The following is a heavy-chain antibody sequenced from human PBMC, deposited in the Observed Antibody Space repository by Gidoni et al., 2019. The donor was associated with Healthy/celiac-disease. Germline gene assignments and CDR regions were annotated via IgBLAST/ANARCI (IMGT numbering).Heavy chain of an antibody. CDR3: AGPYPRIHDAFDI. CDR1: GFPFSSYA. Sequence: EVQLLESGGGLVQPGGSLRLSCAASGFPFSSYAMSWVRQAPGKGLEWVSAISGSGGSTYYADSVKGRFTISRDNSKNTLYLQMNSLRAEDTAVYYCAGPYPRIHDAFDIWGQGTMVTVSS. V-gene: IGHV3-23*01. CDR2: ISGSGGST. J-gene: IGHJ3*02.